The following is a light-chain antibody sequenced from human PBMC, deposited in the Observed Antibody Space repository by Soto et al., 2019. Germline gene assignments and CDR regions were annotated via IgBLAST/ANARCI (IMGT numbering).Light chain of an antibody. J-gene: IGKJ1*01. CDR1: QSISSY. CDR2: DAS. CDR3: QQSNNYSRT. Sequence: IDTTQSPSTLPDAIADIVALTFRASQSISSYLAWYQQKPGKAPKLLIHDASSLESGVPSRFSGSGSGTDFTLTISSLQPEDFATYYCQQSNNYSRTFGQGTKVDIK. V-gene: IGKV1-5*01.